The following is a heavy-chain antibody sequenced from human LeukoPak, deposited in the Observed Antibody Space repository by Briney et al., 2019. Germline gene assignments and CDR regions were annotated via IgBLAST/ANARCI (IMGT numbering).Heavy chain of an antibody. CDR2: IYYSGST. D-gene: IGHD4-11*01. J-gene: IGHJ4*02. CDR1: GGSISSSSYY. Sequence: SETLSLTCTVSGGSISSSSYYWGWIRQPPGKGLEWIGSIYYSGSTYYNPSLKSRVTISVDTSKNQFSLKLSSVTAADTAVYYCASLPTATIDYWGQGTLVTVSS. V-gene: IGHV4-39*07. CDR3: ASLPTATIDY.